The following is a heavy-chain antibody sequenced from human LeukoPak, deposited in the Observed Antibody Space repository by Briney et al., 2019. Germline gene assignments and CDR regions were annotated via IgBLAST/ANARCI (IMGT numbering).Heavy chain of an antibody. CDR2: IIPIFGTA. J-gene: IGHJ4*02. D-gene: IGHD3-3*01. CDR3: ARVVTRRNFWSGYYHDY. CDR1: GGTFSSYA. Sequence: SVKVSFKASGGTFSSYAISWVRQAPGQGLGWMGGIIPIFGTANYAQKFQGRVTITADESTSTAYMELSSLRSEDTAVYYCARVVTRRNFWSGYYHDYWGQGTLVTVSS. V-gene: IGHV1-69*13.